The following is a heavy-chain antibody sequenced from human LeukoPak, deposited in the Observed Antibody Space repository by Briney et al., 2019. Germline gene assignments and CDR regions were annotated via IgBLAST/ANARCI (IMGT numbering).Heavy chain of an antibody. CDR1: GGSFSGYY. CDR3: ARVTKYYYGSGSYPRSFSYYYGMDV. D-gene: IGHD3-10*01. V-gene: IGHV4-34*01. J-gene: IGHJ6*02. Sequence: SETLSLTCAVCGGSFSGYYWSWIRQPPGKGLEWIGEINHSGSTNYNPSLKSRVTISVDTSKNQFSLKLSSVTAAEMAVYYCARVTKYYYGSGSYPRSFSYYYGMDVGGQGTTVTVSS. CDR2: INHSGST.